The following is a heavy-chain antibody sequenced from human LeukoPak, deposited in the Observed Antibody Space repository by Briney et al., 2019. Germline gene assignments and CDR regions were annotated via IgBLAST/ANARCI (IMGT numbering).Heavy chain of an antibody. J-gene: IGHJ4*02. CDR2: IDTDGSST. CDR3: ARVGGSSDFDY. CDR1: GFTFSTYW. D-gene: IGHD3-10*01. Sequence: GGSLRLSCAASGFTFSTYWMHWVRQAPGKGLAWVSRIDTDGSSTTYADSVKGRFTISRDNAKNTLYLQMNSLRAEDTAVYYCARVGGSSDFDYWGQGTLVTVSS. V-gene: IGHV3-74*01.